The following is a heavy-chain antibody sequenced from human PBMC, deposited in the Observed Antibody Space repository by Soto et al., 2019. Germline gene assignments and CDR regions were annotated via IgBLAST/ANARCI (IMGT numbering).Heavy chain of an antibody. D-gene: IGHD3-22*01. J-gene: IGHJ1*01. CDR1: GFTFSNYG. V-gene: IGHV3-30*18. CDR3: AKRDTYYYDRSGYPAECFQH. CDR2: ISYDGSNK. Sequence: QVQLVESGGGVVQPGRSLRLSCAASGFTFSNYGMHWVRQAPGKGLEWVAVISYDGSNKYYVDSVKGRFTISRDKSKNTLYLQMNSLRAEDTAVYYCAKRDTYYYDRSGYPAECFQHWGQGTLVTVSS.